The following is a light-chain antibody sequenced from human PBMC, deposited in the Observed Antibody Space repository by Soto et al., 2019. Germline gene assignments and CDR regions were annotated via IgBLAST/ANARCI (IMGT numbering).Light chain of an antibody. CDR1: SSNIGAGHH. CDR2: NND. V-gene: IGLV1-40*01. CDR3: QSYDTSLSDVL. Sequence: QSVLTQPPSGSGAPGQRVTVSCTGSSSNIGAGHHVHWYQQLPGTAPKLLIYNNDNRPSGVPDRFSGSKSGTSASLAISGLQAEDEAEYYCQSYDTSLSDVLFGGGTKLTVL. J-gene: IGLJ2*01.